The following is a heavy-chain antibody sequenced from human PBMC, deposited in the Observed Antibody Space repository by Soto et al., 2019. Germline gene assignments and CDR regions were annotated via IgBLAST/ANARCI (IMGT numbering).Heavy chain of an antibody. V-gene: IGHV1-3*04. CDR3: TRDWTHYDSSGPGDY. Sequence: ASVKVSRKSSGYTFANYPMHRVRQAPGQGLEWMGWINTATGDTKHSQKCQGRVTTSRDTSAITAYMELSSLRSEDTAVYYCTRDWTHYDSSGPGDYWGQGTLVTVSS. CDR1: GYTFANYP. CDR2: INTATGDT. D-gene: IGHD3-22*01. J-gene: IGHJ4*02.